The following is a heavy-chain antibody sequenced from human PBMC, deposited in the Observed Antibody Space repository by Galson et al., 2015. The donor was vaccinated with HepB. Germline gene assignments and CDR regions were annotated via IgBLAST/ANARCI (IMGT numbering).Heavy chain of an antibody. CDR3: ARVEAGGPYDY. J-gene: IGHJ4*02. CDR2: INSDGSST. Sequence: SLRLSCAASGFTFSSYWMHWVRQAPGKGLVWVSRINSDGSSTSYADSVKGRFTISRDNAKNTLYLQMNSLRAEDTAVYYCARVEAGGPYDYWGQGTLVTVSS. CDR1: GFTFSSYW. V-gene: IGHV3-74*01. D-gene: IGHD6-13*01.